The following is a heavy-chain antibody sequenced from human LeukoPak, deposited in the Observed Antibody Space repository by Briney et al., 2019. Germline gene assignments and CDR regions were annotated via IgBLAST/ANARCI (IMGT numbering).Heavy chain of an antibody. CDR1: GGSISKYY. CDR2: IFYSGGT. D-gene: IGHD6-13*01. V-gene: IGHV4-59*01. Sequence: SETLSLTCTVSGGSISKYYWSWLRQPAGKGLECIGYIFYSGGTNYNPSLQSRVTISVDTSKNQFSLKLSSVVAADTAVYYCARHGSSWTYFDYWGQGTLVTVSS. J-gene: IGHJ4*02. CDR3: ARHGSSWTYFDY.